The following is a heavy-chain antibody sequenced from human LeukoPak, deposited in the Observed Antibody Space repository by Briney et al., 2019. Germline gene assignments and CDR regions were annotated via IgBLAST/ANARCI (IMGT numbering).Heavy chain of an antibody. Sequence: GGSLRLSCAASGFTFSTYAMSWVRQAPGKGLEWVSSFGTRSTSIYHAGSVKGRFAISRDNAKNSLYLQMNSLRAEDTALYYCAREVSEGFDFWGQGTLVTVSS. D-gene: IGHD3-22*01. CDR2: FGTRSTSI. J-gene: IGHJ4*02. V-gene: IGHV3-21*01. CDR1: GFTFSTYA. CDR3: AREVSEGFDF.